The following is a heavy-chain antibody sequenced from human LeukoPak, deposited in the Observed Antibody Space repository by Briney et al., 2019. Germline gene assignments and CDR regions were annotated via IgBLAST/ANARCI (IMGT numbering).Heavy chain of an antibody. V-gene: IGHV4-59*01. D-gene: IGHD2-21*01. CDR3: ARPNSGDWYFDL. CDR1: GGSISSYF. CDR2: IHYSGST. J-gene: IGHJ2*01. Sequence: SETLSLTCTVSGGSISSYFWSWIRQPPGKGLEGFGYIHYSGSTNYNPSLKSRVTISVDTSKKQFSLKLSSVTAADTAVYYCARPNSGDWYFDLWGRGTLVSVSS.